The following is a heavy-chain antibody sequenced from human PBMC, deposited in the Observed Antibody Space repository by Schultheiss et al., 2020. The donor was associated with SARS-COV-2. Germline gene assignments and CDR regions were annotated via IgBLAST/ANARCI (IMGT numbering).Heavy chain of an antibody. CDR1: GFTFSSYA. CDR3: ARPQQFDAFDI. D-gene: IGHD6-13*01. V-gene: IGHV3-NL1*01. CDR2: IYSGGST. J-gene: IGHJ3*02. Sequence: GGSLRLSCAASGFTFSSYAMHWVRQAPGKGLEWVSVIYSGGSTYYADSVKGQFTISRDNSKNTLYLQMNSLRAEDTAVYYCARPQQFDAFDIWGQGTMVTVSS.